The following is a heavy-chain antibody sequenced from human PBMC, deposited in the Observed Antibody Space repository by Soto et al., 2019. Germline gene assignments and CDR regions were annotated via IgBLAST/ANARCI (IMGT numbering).Heavy chain of an antibody. V-gene: IGHV3-7*05. CDR1: GFTFSSYW. Sequence: GGSLRLSCAASGFTFSSYWMSWVRQAPGKGLEWVANIKQDGSEKYYVDSVKGRFTISRDNAKNTLYLQMNSLRAEDTAVYYCAKSLELRGYYFDYWGQGTLVTVSS. J-gene: IGHJ4*02. CDR2: IKQDGSEK. D-gene: IGHD1-7*01. CDR3: AKSLELRGYYFDY.